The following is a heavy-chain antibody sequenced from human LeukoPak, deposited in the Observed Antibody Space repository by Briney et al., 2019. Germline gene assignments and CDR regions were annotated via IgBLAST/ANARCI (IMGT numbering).Heavy chain of an antibody. CDR1: GFTFSSYS. D-gene: IGHD6-19*01. J-gene: IGHJ4*02. Sequence: PGGSLSLSCAASGFTFSSYSMNWVRQAPGKGLEWVSSISSSSSYIYYADSVKGRFTISRDNAKTSLYLQMNSLRAEDTAVYYCAREGDAGKQWLVRPRPPNFDYWGQGTLVTVSS. CDR2: ISSSSSYI. CDR3: AREGDAGKQWLVRPRPPNFDY. V-gene: IGHV3-21*01.